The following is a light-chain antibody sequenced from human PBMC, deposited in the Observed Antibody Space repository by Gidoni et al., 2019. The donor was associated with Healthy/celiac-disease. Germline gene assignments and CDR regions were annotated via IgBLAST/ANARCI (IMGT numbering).Light chain of an antibody. CDR3: AAWDDSMNGPV. CDR1: SSNLGSNT. V-gene: IGLV1-44*01. Sequence: SVLTQPPSASGTPGPRVTIPGSGSSSNLGSNTVNWYQQPPATAPNLLIYSNNQRPSGVPDRFSGSKSGTSASLAISGLQSEDEADYYCAAWDDSMNGPVFGGGTKLTVL. J-gene: IGLJ3*02. CDR2: SNN.